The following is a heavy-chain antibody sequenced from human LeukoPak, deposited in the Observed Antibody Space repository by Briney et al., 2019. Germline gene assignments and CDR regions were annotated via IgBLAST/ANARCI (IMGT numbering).Heavy chain of an antibody. J-gene: IGHJ4*02. CDR1: GFTFSSYG. Sequence: PGRSLRLSCAASGFTFSSYGMHWVRQAPGKGLEWVAVISYDGSNKYYADSVKGRFTISRDNSKNTLYLQMNSLRAEDTAVYYCAKAIAAAGLDYWGQGTLVTVSP. CDR2: ISYDGSNK. D-gene: IGHD6-13*01. CDR3: AKAIAAAGLDY. V-gene: IGHV3-30*18.